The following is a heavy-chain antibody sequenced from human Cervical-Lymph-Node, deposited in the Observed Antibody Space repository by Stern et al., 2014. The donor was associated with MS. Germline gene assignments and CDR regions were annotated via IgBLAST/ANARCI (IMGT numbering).Heavy chain of an antibody. J-gene: IGHJ4*02. D-gene: IGHD3-10*01. V-gene: IGHV3-7*01. CDR2: IERDGSEK. CDR1: AFTFSSVW. Sequence: VQLLESGGGLVQPGGSLRLSCAASAFTFSSVWMSWVRQAPGKGLEVVANIERDGSEKYYVDSVKGRFTISRDNAKNSLYLQMNRLRAEDTAVYYCARSYGSGSLIDSWGQGTLVTVSS. CDR3: ARSYGSGSLIDS.